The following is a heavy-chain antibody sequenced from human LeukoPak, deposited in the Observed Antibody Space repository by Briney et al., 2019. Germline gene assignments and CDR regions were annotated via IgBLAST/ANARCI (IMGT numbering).Heavy chain of an antibody. D-gene: IGHD6-13*01. CDR1: GFTFSSYA. CDR2: ISGSGGST. J-gene: IGHJ1*01. Sequence: GGSLRLSCAASGFTFSSYAMSWVRQAPGKGLEWVSAISGSGGSTYYADSVKGRFTISRDNAKNSLYLQMNSLRADDTAVYYCAKDSSSWSWAEYFQHWGQGTLVTVSS. CDR3: AKDSSSWSWAEYFQH. V-gene: IGHV3-23*01.